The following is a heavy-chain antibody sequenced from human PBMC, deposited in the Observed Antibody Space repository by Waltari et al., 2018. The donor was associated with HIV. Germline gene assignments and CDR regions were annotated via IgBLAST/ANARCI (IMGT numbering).Heavy chain of an antibody. CDR1: GFPFSSYS. J-gene: IGHJ4*02. CDR2: MSTTANTI. V-gene: IGHV3-48*02. Sequence: EVLLVESGGDLVQPGGSLRLSCAVSGFPFSSYSMNWVRQAPGKGLEWISYMSTTANTIYYADSVRGRFTISRDNANNSLFLQMNSLRDDDTAIYYCARGGSGYPNYWGQGTLVTVSS. CDR3: ARGGSGYPNY. D-gene: IGHD5-12*01.